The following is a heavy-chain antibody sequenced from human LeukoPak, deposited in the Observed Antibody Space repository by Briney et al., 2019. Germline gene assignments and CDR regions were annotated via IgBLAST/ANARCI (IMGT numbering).Heavy chain of an antibody. J-gene: IGHJ4*02. CDR2: IDYGGSVT. V-gene: IGHV3-48*01. CDR1: GFTFTAYT. Sequence: SGGSLRLSCSASGFTFTAYTMNWVRQAPGKGPEWVSYIDYGGSVTHYADSVKGRFTISRDNAENSLYLQMNSLRVEDTAVYYCTRHLEYWSQGVQVTVSS. CDR3: TRHLEY.